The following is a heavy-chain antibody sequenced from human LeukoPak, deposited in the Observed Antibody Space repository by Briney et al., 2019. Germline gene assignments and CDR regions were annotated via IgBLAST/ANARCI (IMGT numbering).Heavy chain of an antibody. CDR3: ARMGTGYSSSWYSDY. CDR2: INHSGST. Sequence: PSETLSLTCAVYGGSFSGYYWSWIRQPPGKGLEWIGEINHSGSTNYNPSLKSRVTISVDTSKNQFSLKLSSVTAADTAVYYCARMGTGYSSSWYSDYWGQGTLVTVSS. J-gene: IGHJ4*02. D-gene: IGHD6-13*01. CDR1: GGSFSGYY. V-gene: IGHV4-34*01.